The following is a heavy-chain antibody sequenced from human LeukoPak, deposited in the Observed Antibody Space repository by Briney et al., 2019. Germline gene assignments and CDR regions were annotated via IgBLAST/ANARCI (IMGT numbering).Heavy chain of an antibody. J-gene: IGHJ4*02. CDR2: INHSGST. V-gene: IGHV4-34*01. D-gene: IGHD1-26*01. Sequence: KPSETLSLTCAVYGGSFSGYYWSWIRQPPGKGLEWIGEINHSGSTNYNPSLKSRVTISGDTSKNQFSLKLSSVTAADTAVYYCAREVGATGYYFDYWGQGTLVTVSS. CDR3: AREVGATGYYFDY. CDR1: GGSFSGYY.